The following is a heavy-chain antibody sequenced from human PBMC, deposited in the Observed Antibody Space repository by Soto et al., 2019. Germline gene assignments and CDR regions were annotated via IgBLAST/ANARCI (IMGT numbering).Heavy chain of an antibody. Sequence: QVQLVQSGAEVKKPGSSVKVSCKASGGTFSSYTISWVRQAPGQGLEWMGRIIPILGIANYAQKFQGRVTITADKSTSTAYMELSSLRSEDTAVYYCAIYCSSTSCNSYYYYMDVWGKGTTVTVSS. CDR2: IIPILGIA. J-gene: IGHJ6*03. CDR1: GGTFSSYT. D-gene: IGHD2-2*01. CDR3: AIYCSSTSCNSYYYYMDV. V-gene: IGHV1-69*02.